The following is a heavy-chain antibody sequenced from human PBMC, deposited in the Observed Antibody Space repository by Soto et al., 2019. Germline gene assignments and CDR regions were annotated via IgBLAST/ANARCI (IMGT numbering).Heavy chain of an antibody. CDR3: ASVRRGGYDSLRYYYGMDV. V-gene: IGHV4-39*01. D-gene: IGHD5-12*01. CDR1: GGSISSSSYY. CDR2: IYYSGST. J-gene: IGHJ6*02. Sequence: ETLSLTCTVSGGSISSSSYYWGWIRQPPGKGLEWIGSIYYSGSTYYNPSLKSRVTISVDTSKNQFSLKLSSVTAADTAVYYCASVRRGGYDSLRYYYGMDVWGQGTTVTVSS.